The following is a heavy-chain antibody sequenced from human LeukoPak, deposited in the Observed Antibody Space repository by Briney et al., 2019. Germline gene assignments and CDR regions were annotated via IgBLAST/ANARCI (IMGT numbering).Heavy chain of an antibody. D-gene: IGHD4-11*01. Sequence: GASVKISCKASGYTFRGNYIHWLRQAPGQGLEWMGWIDANNGDTKSAQKFQGRVTMGRDTSISPAYMDLSSLSPDDAAVYYCARDPSSVTLYFFDYWGQGTLVTVSS. V-gene: IGHV1-2*02. CDR3: ARDPSSVTLYFFDY. CDR1: GYTFRGNY. CDR2: IDANNGDT. J-gene: IGHJ4*02.